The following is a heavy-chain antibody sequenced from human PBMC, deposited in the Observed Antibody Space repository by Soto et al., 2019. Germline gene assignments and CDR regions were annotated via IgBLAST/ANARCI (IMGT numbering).Heavy chain of an antibody. J-gene: IGHJ6*02. D-gene: IGHD3-10*01. CDR3: ARAGKYYYGSGSPYYYGMDV. V-gene: IGHV1-18*04. CDR1: GYTFTSYG. CDR2: ISSYNGNT. Sequence: QVQLVQSGAEVKKPGASVKVSCKASGYTFTSYGVSWVRQAPGQGLEWMGWISSYNGNTNYAQKLQGRVTMTTDTSTSTAYMELRSLRSDDTAVYYCARAGKYYYGSGSPYYYGMDVWGQGITVTVSS.